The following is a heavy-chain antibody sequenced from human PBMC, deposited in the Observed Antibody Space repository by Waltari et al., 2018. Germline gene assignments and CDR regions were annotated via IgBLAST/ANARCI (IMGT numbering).Heavy chain of an antibody. Sequence: EVQLVESGGGLVQPGGSLRLSCAASGFTFSEFGMSWVRQAPGKGVEWVADIKQGGSDKYYVESVKGRFTIPRDNANNLLFLQMNSLRVDDTALYYCSSMDFWGKGTTVIVSS. CDR3: SSMDF. J-gene: IGHJ6*03. CDR1: GFTFSEFG. V-gene: IGHV3-7*01. CDR2: IKQGGSDK.